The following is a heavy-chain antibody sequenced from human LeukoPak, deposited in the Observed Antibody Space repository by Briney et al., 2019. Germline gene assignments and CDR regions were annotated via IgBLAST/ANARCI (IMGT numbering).Heavy chain of an antibody. D-gene: IGHD6-19*01. V-gene: IGHV3-74*01. CDR3: IRSNGWPDH. CDR2: INHDGSDT. CDR1: GFTFSTYG. Sequence: GGSLRLSCAASGFTFSTYGMHWVRQAPGKGLVWVSRINHDGSDTIYADSVKGRFTISRDNAKNTVYLQMNSLRAEDTAVYYCIRSNGWPDHWGLGTLVTVSS. J-gene: IGHJ4*02.